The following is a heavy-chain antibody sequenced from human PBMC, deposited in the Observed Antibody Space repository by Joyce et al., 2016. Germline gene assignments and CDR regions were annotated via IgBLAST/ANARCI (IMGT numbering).Heavy chain of an antibody. Sequence: EVHLVESGGCVVQPGGSLRLSCAASGFTVSDFWVSWVRQAPGKGLVYVATIKPDGSQKFYVDSMRGRFTISIDHAKNSLHLQLNSLGADDTAVYFCARQTAYCFHFWGQGTLVTVSS. J-gene: IGHJ4*02. CDR2: IKPDGSQK. V-gene: IGHV3-7*03. D-gene: IGHD3-9*01. CDR3: ARQTAYCFHF. CDR1: GFTVSDFW.